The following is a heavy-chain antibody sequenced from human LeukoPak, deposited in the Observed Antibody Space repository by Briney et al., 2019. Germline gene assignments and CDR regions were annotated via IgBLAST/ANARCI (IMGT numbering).Heavy chain of an antibody. J-gene: IGHJ4*02. CDR2: AYFGGST. D-gene: IGHD1-26*01. CDR3: ASGSYRPPFDY. CDR1: GGSISSSSRY. V-gene: IGHV4-39*07. Sequence: SETLSLTCTVSGGSISSSSRYWGWIRQPPGKGLECIGSAYFGGSTNYNPSLKSRVTISVDTSKNQFSLKLSSVTAADTAVYYCASGSYRPPFDYWGQGTLVTVSS.